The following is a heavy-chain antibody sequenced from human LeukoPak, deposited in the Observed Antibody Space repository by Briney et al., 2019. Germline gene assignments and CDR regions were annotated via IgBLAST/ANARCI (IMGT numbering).Heavy chain of an antibody. Sequence: GASVTVSFTCSGYTFTIYGISWVRQAPGQGQGRVGLISGYSGNTKYAQKLQGRVTMTTDPSTTTAYMEPRSLRSDDTAVYYCARPVVAGNFDYWGQGTLVSVSS. CDR2: ISGYSGNT. D-gene: IGHD6-19*01. J-gene: IGHJ4*02. CDR1: GYTFTIYG. CDR3: ARPVVAGNFDY. V-gene: IGHV1-18*01.